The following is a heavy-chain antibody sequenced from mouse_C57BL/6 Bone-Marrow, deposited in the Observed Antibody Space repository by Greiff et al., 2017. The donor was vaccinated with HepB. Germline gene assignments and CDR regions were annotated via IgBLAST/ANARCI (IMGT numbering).Heavy chain of an antibody. V-gene: IGHV1-26*01. CDR2: INPNNGGT. D-gene: IGHD1-1*01. Sequence: EVQLQQSGPELVKPGASVKISCKASAYTFTDYYMNWVKQSHGKSLEWIGDINPNNGGTSYNQKFKGKATLTVDKSSSTAYMELRSLTSEDSAVYYCARSRFITTVVAPFDYWGQGTTLTVSS. CDR1: AYTFTDYY. J-gene: IGHJ2*01. CDR3: ARSRFITTVVAPFDY.